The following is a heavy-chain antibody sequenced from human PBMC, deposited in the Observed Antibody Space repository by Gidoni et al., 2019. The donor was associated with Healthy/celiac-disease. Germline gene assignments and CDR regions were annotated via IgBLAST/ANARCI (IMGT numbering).Heavy chain of an antibody. Sequence: EVQLLESGGGLVQPGGSLRLSCAASGFTFSSYAMSWGRQAPGKGLEWFSAISVGGGSTYYADSVKGRFTISRDNSKNTLYLQMNSLRAEDTAVYYCAKDRELPFFDYWGQGTLVTVSS. D-gene: IGHD1-26*01. CDR2: ISVGGGST. V-gene: IGHV3-23*01. CDR3: AKDRELPFFDY. CDR1: GFTFSSYA. J-gene: IGHJ4*02.